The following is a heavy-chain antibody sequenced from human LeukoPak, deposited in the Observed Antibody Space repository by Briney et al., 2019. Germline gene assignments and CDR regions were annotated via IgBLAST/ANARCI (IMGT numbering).Heavy chain of an antibody. D-gene: IGHD3-22*01. CDR1: VGSISSSSYS. CDR3: ARLFYYDSSGYYSGRHRSDY. CDR2: TYYSGST. V-gene: IGHV4-39*01. Sequence: PSETLSLPGTVPVGSISSSSYSWGWFRHPPGKGLGWIGGTYYSGSTYYNPSLKSRVTISVDTSKNQFSLKLSSVTAADTAVYYCARLFYYDSSGYYSGRHRSDYWGQGTLVTVSS. J-gene: IGHJ4*02.